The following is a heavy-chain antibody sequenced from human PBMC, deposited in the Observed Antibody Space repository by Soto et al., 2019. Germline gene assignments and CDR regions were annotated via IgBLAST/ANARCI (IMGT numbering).Heavy chain of an antibody. V-gene: IGHV4-61*01. J-gene: IGHJ4*02. CDR1: GDSVSNDNYY. Sequence: SETLSLTCAVSGDSVSNDNYYWSWIRQPPGKGLEWIGYIHYSGTTNYNSYLKSRLSLSVGMSKNQFSLNLASVTAADTAVYFCARSQRGRTAFTFDYWGQGALVTVSS. CDR3: ARSQRGRTAFTFDY. D-gene: IGHD3-16*01. CDR2: IHYSGTT.